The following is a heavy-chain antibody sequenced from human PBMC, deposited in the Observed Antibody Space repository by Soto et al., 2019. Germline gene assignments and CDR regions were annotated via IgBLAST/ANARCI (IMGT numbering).Heavy chain of an antibody. CDR1: GFTFSSYA. J-gene: IGHJ4*02. CDR2: ISYDGSNK. D-gene: IGHD1-26*01. Sequence: QVQLVESGGGVVQPGRSLRLSCAASGFTFSSYAMHWVRQAPGKGLEWVAVISYDGSNKYYADSVKGRFTISRDNSKNTLYLQMNSLRAEDTAVYYCARDPVSGEPRYSLYFDYWGQGTLVTVSS. V-gene: IGHV3-30-3*01. CDR3: ARDPVSGEPRYSLYFDY.